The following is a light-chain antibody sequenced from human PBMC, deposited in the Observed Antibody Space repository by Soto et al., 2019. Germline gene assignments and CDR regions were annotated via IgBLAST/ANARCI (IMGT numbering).Light chain of an antibody. V-gene: IGKV1-39*01. CDR3: QQSSMTPFT. Sequence: DIQMTQSPSSLSASAGDRVTITCRASQSISSYLNWYQQKPGKAPKLLIYAASNLQSEVPSRFRGSGSGTDFTLTISSLQPEDFATYFCQQSSMTPFTFGPGTKVEIK. J-gene: IGKJ3*01. CDR1: QSISSY. CDR2: AAS.